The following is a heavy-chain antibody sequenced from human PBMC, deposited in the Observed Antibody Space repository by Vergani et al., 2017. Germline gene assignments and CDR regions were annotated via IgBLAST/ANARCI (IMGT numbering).Heavy chain of an antibody. J-gene: IGHJ4*02. CDR1: GFTFSSYA. CDR3: AKDLGGPDY. CDR2: ISYDGSNK. D-gene: IGHD4-23*01. V-gene: IGHV3-30-3*01. Sequence: VQLLESGGGLVQPGGSLRLSCAASGFTFSSYAMSWVRQAPGKGLEWVAVISYDGSNKYYADSVKGRFTISRDNSKNTLYLQMNSLRAEDTAVYYCAKDLGGPDYWGQGTLVTVSS.